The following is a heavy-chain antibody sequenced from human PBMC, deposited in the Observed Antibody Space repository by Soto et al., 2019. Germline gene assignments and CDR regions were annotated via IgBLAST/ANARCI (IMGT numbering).Heavy chain of an antibody. CDR2: ISWNSGSI. V-gene: IGHV3-9*01. J-gene: IGHJ6*02. CDR1: GFTFDDYA. Sequence: PGGSLRLSCAASGFTFDDYAMHWVRQAPGKGLEWVSGISWNSGSIGYADSVKGRFTISRDNAKNSLYLQMNSLRAEDTALYYCAKTPAAQSRRYYYYGMDVWGQGTTVTVSS. D-gene: IGHD2-15*01. CDR3: AKTPAAQSRRYYYYGMDV.